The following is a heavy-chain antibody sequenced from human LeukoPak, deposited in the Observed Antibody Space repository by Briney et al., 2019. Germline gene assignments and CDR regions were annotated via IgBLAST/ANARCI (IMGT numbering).Heavy chain of an antibody. V-gene: IGHV4-61*01. D-gene: IGHD2-15*01. CDR1: GGSVGSGSYY. Sequence: SETLSLTCTVSGGSVGSGSYYWSWIRQPPGKGLEWIGYIYYSGSTNYNPSLKSRVTISVDTSKNQFSLKLSSVTAADTAVYYCARDLVVVVAATMDYGMDVWGKGTTVTVSS. J-gene: IGHJ6*04. CDR2: IYYSGST. CDR3: ARDLVVVVAATMDYGMDV.